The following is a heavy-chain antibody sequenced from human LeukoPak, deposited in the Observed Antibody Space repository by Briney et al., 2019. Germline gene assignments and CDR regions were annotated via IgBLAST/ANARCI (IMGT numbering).Heavy chain of an antibody. Sequence: GGSLRLSCAASGFTFSSYWMSWVRQAPGKGLEWVANIKQDGSEKYYVDSVKGRFTISRDNAKNSLYLQMNSLRAEDTAVYYCARDRKTRNSYGSFDYWGQEPLVPVSS. J-gene: IGHJ4*02. D-gene: IGHD5-18*01. CDR1: GFTFSSYW. CDR3: ARDRKTRNSYGSFDY. V-gene: IGHV3-7*01. CDR2: IKQDGSEK.